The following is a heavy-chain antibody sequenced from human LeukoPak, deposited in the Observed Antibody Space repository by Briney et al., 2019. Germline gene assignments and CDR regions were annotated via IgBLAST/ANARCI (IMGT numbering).Heavy chain of an antibody. D-gene: IGHD3-10*01. Sequence: GGSLRLSCAASGFTFSNYWMNWVRQAPGKGLEWVSAISGSGGSTYYADSVKGRFTISRDNSKNTLYLQMNSLRAEDTAVYYCASPAYYYSVPQPGWGQGTLVTVSS. CDR1: GFTFSNYW. J-gene: IGHJ4*02. V-gene: IGHV3-23*01. CDR3: ASPAYYYSVPQPG. CDR2: ISGSGGST.